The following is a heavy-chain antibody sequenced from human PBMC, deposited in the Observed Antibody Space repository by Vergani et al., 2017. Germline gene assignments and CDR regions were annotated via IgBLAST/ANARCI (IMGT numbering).Heavy chain of an antibody. V-gene: IGHV4-39*07. CDR3: ARGTRIAARPGYDYDDMDV. CDR1: GGSISSSSYY. D-gene: IGHD6-6*01. Sequence: QLQLQESGPGLVKPSETLSLTCTVSGGSISSSSYYWGWIRQPPGNGLEWIGSIYYSGSTYYNPSLKSRVTISVDTSKNQFSLKLSSVTAADTAVYYCARGTRIAARPGYDYDDMDVWGKGTTVTVSS. J-gene: IGHJ6*03. CDR2: IYYSGST.